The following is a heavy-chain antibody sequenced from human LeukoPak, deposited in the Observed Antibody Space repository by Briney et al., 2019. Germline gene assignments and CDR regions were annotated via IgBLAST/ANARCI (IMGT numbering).Heavy chain of an antibody. D-gene: IGHD3-22*01. CDR3: AKDGDYYDSDAYSSFFDF. J-gene: IGHJ4*02. CDR1: GFRFSSYA. Sequence: GGSLRLSCATSGFRFSSYAMSWVRQAPGKGLEWVSAISGSGTVTYYADSVRGRFTISRDRSRNTLSLQMNSLRAEDTAVYYCAKDGDYYDSDAYSSFFDFWGQGTLVTVSS. CDR2: ISGSGTVT. V-gene: IGHV3-23*01.